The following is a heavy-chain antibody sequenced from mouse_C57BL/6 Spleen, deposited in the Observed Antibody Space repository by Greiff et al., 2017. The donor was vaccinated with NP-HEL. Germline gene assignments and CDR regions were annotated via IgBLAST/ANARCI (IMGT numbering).Heavy chain of an antibody. CDR3: ARHGDYGSSYDYAMDY. CDR2: ISSGGSYT. Sequence: EVHLVESGGDLVKPGGSLKLSCAASGFTFSSYGMSWVRQTPDKRLEWVATISSGGSYTYYPDSVKGRFTISRDNAKNTLYLQMSSLKSEDTAMYYFARHGDYGSSYDYAMDYWGQGTSVTVSS. V-gene: IGHV5-6*01. CDR1: GFTFSSYG. J-gene: IGHJ4*01. D-gene: IGHD1-1*01.